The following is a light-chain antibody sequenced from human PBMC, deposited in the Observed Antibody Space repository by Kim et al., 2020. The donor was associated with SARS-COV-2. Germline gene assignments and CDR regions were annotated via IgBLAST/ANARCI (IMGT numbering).Light chain of an antibody. CDR1: KLGDKY. V-gene: IGLV3-1*01. J-gene: IGLJ2*01. CDR3: QAWDSSTVV. CDR2: QDS. Sequence: SVPPGQTANITCSGDKLGDKYACWYQQKPGQSPVLVIYQDSKRPSGIPERFSGSNSGNTATLTISETQAMDEADYYCQAWDSSTVVFGGGTQLTVL.